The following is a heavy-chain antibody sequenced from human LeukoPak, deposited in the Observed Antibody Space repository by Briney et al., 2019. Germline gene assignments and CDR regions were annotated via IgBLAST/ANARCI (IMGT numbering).Heavy chain of an antibody. CDR1: GGSISSYY. V-gene: IGHV4-59*01. Sequence: SEILSLTCTVSGGSISSYYWTWIRQPPGKGLEWIGYIYNSVNTNSDPSLKSRVTISVDKSKNQFSLKLRSVTAADTAVYYCIRGLRAEYWGQGTLVTVSS. CDR2: IYNSVNT. J-gene: IGHJ4*02. D-gene: IGHD3-10*01. CDR3: IRGLRAEY.